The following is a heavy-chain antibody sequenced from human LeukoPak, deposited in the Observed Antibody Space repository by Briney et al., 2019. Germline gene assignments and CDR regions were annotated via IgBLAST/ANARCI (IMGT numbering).Heavy chain of an antibody. J-gene: IGHJ4*02. CDR2: VKTDGSEK. CDR3: ANLWEMGY. D-gene: IGHD5-24*01. V-gene: IGHV3-7*01. Sequence: GGSLRPSWAASGFSLSDSWISWVRQAPGKWLEWVDNVKTDGSEKYYVDSVKGRFTISRDNARNSLYLQMDSLRAEDTAVYYCANLWEMGYWGQGTLVTVSS. CDR1: GFSLSDSW.